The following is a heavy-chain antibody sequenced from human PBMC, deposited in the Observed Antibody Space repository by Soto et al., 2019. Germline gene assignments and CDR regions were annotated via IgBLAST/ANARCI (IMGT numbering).Heavy chain of an antibody. D-gene: IGHD2-15*01. CDR3: ARVGFGYCSGGSCSTATFDI. Sequence: GGSLRLSCAASGFTFSSYSMNWVRQAPGKGLEWVSYISSSSSTIYYVDSVKGRFTISRDKAKNSLYLQMNSLRAEDTAVYYCARVGFGYCSGGSCSTATFDIWGQGTMVTVSS. CDR1: GFTFSSYS. V-gene: IGHV3-48*01. J-gene: IGHJ3*02. CDR2: ISSSSSTI.